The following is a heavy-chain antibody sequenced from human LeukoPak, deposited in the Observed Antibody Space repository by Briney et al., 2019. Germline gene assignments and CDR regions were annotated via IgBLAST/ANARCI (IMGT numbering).Heavy chain of an antibody. V-gene: IGHV4-38-2*02. J-gene: IGHJ3*02. D-gene: IGHD1-1*01. CDR3: ARIKRGGWKDAFDI. CDR1: GYSISSGYY. CDR2: IYHSGRT. Sequence: SETLSLTCTVSGYSISSGYYWGWIRQPPGKGLEWIGSIYHSGRTFYNPSLKSRVTISVDTSKNQFSLKLSSVTAADTAVYYCARIKRGGWKDAFDIWGQGTMVTVSS.